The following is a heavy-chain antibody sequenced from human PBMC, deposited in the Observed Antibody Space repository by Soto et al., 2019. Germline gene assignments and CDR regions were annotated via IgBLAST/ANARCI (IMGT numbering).Heavy chain of an antibody. CDR3: ARDSFRCGDCYQFDY. CDR2: IWYDGSNK. CDR1: GFTFSSYG. V-gene: IGHV3-33*01. J-gene: IGHJ4*02. D-gene: IGHD2-21*02. Sequence: QVQLVESGGGVVQPGRSLRLSCAASGFTFSSYGMHWVRQAPGKGLEWVAVIWYDGSNKYYADSVKGRFTISRDNSKNTLYLQMNSLRAEDTAVYYCARDSFRCGDCYQFDYWGQGTLVTVSS.